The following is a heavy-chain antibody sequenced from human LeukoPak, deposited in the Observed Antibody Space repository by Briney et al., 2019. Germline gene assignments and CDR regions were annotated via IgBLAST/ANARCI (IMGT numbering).Heavy chain of an antibody. CDR2: INHSGST. J-gene: IGHJ4*02. V-gene: IGHV4-39*07. CDR3: ARDYYGSGSYYR. CDR1: GDSISTSNSY. D-gene: IGHD3-10*01. Sequence: PSETLSLTCTVSGDSISTSNSYWGWIRQPPGKGLEWIGEINHSGSTNYNPSLKSRVTISVDTSKNQFSLKLSSVTAADRAVYYCARDYYGSGSYYRWGQGTLVTVSS.